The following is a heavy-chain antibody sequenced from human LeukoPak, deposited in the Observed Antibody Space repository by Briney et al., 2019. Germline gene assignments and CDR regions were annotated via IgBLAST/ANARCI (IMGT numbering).Heavy chain of an antibody. Sequence: GGSLRLSCAASGFTFCHYAMRWVRQAPGKGLEWVSDISGVGGSTYYADSVKGRFTFSRDNSKNTLHLQMNSLRAEYTAVYYCTKDHGFYSSVWHPLFDHWGQGTLVTVTP. CDR1: GFTFCHYA. J-gene: IGHJ4*02. D-gene: IGHD6-19*01. CDR2: ISGVGGST. V-gene: IGHV3-23*01. CDR3: TKDHGFYSSVWHPLFDH.